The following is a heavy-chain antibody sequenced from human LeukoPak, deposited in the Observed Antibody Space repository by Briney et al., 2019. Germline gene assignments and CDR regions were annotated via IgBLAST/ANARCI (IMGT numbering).Heavy chain of an antibody. V-gene: IGHV3-7*04. J-gene: IGHJ3*02. Sequence: GGSLRLSCAASGFTFSSYWMSWVRQGPGKGLEWVANIKQDGSEKYYVDSVKGRFTISRDNAKNSLYLQMNSLRAEDTAVYYCARESMYYGVLTGSTYAFDIWGQGTMVTVSS. CDR1: GFTFSSYW. D-gene: IGHD3-9*01. CDR2: IKQDGSEK. CDR3: ARESMYYGVLTGSTYAFDI.